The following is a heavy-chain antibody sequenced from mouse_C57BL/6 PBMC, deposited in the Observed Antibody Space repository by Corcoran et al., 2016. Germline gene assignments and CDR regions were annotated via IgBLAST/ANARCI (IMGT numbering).Heavy chain of an antibody. J-gene: IGHJ2*01. CDR1: GYTFTDYY. D-gene: IGHD1-1*01. Sequence: EVQLQQSGPELVKPGASVKISCKASGYTFTDYYMNWVKQSHGKSLEWIGDINPNNGGTSYNQKFKGKATLTVDKSSSTAYMELRSLTSEDSAVYYCARGPYGSSYDYFDYWGQGTTLTVSS. CDR2: INPNNGGT. CDR3: ARGPYGSSYDYFDY. V-gene: IGHV1-26*01.